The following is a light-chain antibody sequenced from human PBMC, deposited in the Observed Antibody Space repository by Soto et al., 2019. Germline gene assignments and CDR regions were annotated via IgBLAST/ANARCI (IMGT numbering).Light chain of an antibody. CDR1: QNINNY. Sequence: DIQLTQSPSFLSASVGDRVSITCQASQNINNYLNWYQQKPGRAPKLLIYDASNLEAGVPSRSRGSGSGTDFTFTISRLQPEDIATYYCQQYENLPTFGQGIRLEIK. CDR2: DAS. V-gene: IGKV1-33*01. J-gene: IGKJ5*01. CDR3: QQYENLPT.